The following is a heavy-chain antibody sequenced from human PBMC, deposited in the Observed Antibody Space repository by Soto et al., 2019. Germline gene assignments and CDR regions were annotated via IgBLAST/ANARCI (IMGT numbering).Heavy chain of an antibody. CDR1: GGSISSYY. D-gene: IGHD3-22*01. Sequence: QVQLQESGPGLVKPSETLSLTCTVSGGSISSYYWSWIRQPAGKGLEWIRRIYTSGSTNYNHSLRRRVTLSVRTSNNQFSLRLRCLTGADTAVYYCASFARFSGSGYLTHHDAFDIWGQGSMVTVSS. CDR3: ASFARFSGSGYLTHHDAFDI. J-gene: IGHJ3*02. CDR2: IYTSGST. V-gene: IGHV4-4*07.